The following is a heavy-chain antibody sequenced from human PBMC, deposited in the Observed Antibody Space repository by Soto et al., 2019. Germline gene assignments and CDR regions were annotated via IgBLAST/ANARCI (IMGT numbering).Heavy chain of an antibody. CDR2: IIPIFGTA. D-gene: IGHD2-2*03. V-gene: IGHV1-69*13. CDR3: ARDGGGYCSSTSCYDYYYYYGMDV. CDR1: GGTFSSYA. J-gene: IGHJ6*02. Sequence: SVKVSCKASGGTFSSYAISWVRQAPGQGLEWMGGIIPIFGTANYAQKFQGRVTITADESTSTAYMELSSLRSEDTAVYYCARDGGGYCSSTSCYDYYYYYGMDVWGQGTTVTVSS.